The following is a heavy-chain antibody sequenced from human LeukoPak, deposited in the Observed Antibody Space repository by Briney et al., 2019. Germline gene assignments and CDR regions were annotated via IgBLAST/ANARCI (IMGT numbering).Heavy chain of an antibody. CDR1: GGSVSSTNW. CDR3: AREGGFYRPLDY. CDR2: VHLDGRT. D-gene: IGHD3-3*01. V-gene: IGHV4-4*02. Sequence: SETLSLTCAVSGGSVSSTNWWTWFRQPPGKGLEWIGEVHLDGRTNYNPSLTSRLTMSVDLYENHISLKLTAVTAADTAVYYCAREGGFYRPLDYSGQGTLVTVSS. J-gene: IGHJ4*02.